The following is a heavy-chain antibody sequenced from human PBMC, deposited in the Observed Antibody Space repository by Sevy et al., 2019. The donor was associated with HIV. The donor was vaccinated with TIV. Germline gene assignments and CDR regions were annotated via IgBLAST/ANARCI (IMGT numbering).Heavy chain of an antibody. CDR1: GFTFSTYG. Sequence: GGSLRLSCAASGFTFSTYGMHWVRQAPGKGLEWMALIWYDGSNKYYTDSVKGRFTISRDNSKNTLYLQMNSLRAEDTAVYYCARGRDYGNFDYWGQGTLVTVSS. V-gene: IGHV3-33*01. J-gene: IGHJ4*02. CDR2: IWYDGSNK. CDR3: ARGRDYGNFDY. D-gene: IGHD4-17*01.